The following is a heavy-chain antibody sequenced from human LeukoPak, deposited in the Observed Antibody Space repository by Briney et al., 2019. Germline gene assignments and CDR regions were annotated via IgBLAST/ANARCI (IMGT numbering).Heavy chain of an antibody. D-gene: IGHD2-2*01. V-gene: IGHV4-59*01. Sequence: PSESMSLTCILAGGSIGSYYWGWIRQPPRGGSGWEGYFFYFVSQNSNPSLRSRVPLSVDTSKNQFSLKLSAVTAAATAVYYLRRDTPVRCSSTSCYKGGDAFDIWGQGTMVTVSS. CDR3: RRDTPVRCSSTSCYKGGDAFDI. J-gene: IGHJ3*02. CDR1: GGSIGSYY. CDR2: FFYFVSQ.